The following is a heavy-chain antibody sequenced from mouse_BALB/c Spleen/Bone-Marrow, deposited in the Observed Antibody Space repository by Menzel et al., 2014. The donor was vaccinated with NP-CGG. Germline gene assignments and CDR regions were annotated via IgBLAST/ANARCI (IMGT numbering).Heavy chain of an antibody. D-gene: IGHD2-4*01. V-gene: IGHV14-3*02. CDR1: GFNIKDTY. J-gene: IGHJ3*01. Sequence: EVQVVESGAELVKPGASVKLSCTASGFNIKDTYMHWVKQRPEQGLEWIGRIDSANGNTKYDPKFQGKATITADTSSNTAYLQLSSLTSEDTAVYYCARGDYGGFAYWGQGTLVTVSA. CDR2: IDSANGNT. CDR3: ARGDYGGFAY.